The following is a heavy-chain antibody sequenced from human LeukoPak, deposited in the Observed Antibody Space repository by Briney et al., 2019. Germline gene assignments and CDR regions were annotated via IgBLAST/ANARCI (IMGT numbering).Heavy chain of an antibody. Sequence: SETLSLTCTVSGGSISSGSYYWSWIRQPAGKGLEWIGRIYTSGSTNYNPSLKSRVTISVDTSKNQFSLKLSSVTAADTAVYYCARDESGYGDYYFDYWGQGTLVTVSS. CDR1: GGSISSGSYY. V-gene: IGHV4-61*02. J-gene: IGHJ4*02. CDR3: ARDESGYGDYYFDY. CDR2: IYTSGST. D-gene: IGHD5-12*01.